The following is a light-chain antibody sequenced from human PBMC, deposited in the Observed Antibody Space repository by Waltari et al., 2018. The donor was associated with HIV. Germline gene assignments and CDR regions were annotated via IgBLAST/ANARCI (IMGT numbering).Light chain of an antibody. CDR2: DAS. CDR3: QQYNNWPPIT. Sequence: EILMPQSPATLSVSPGERATLSCRASQTIRSNLAWYQQKPGQAPRLLLYDASTRATGIPARFSGSGSGTEFTLTITSLQSEDFAVYYCQQYNNWPPITFGQGTRLEIK. J-gene: IGKJ5*01. V-gene: IGKV3-15*01. CDR1: QTIRSN.